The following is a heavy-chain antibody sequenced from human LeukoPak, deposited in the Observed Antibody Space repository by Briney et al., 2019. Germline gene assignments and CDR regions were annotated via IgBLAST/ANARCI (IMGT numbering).Heavy chain of an antibody. J-gene: IGHJ6*03. CDR2: IYSGGST. V-gene: IGHV3-53*01. CDR1: GFTVSSNY. CDR3: ARLRYEMSRVYYYYYMDV. Sequence: GGSLRLSCAASGFTVSSNYMSWVRQAPGKGLEWVSVIYSGGSTYYADSVKGRFTISRDNSKNTLYLQMNSLRAEDTAVYYCARLRYEMSRVYYYYYMDVWGKGTTVTISS. D-gene: IGHD2-2*01.